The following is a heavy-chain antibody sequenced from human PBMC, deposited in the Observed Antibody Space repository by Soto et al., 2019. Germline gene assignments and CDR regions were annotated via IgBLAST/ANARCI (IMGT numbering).Heavy chain of an antibody. D-gene: IGHD6-13*01. CDR1: GFTFSSYS. Sequence: GGSLRLSCAASGFTFSSYSMNWVRQAPGKGLEWVSYISSSSSTIYYADSVKGRFTISRDNAKNSLYLQMNSLRDEDTAVYYCARAGYSSSWYDFCDYWGQGTLVTVSS. J-gene: IGHJ4*02. V-gene: IGHV3-48*02. CDR2: ISSSSSTI. CDR3: ARAGYSSSWYDFCDY.